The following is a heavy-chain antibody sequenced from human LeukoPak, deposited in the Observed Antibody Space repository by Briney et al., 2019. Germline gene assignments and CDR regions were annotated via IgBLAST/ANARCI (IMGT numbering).Heavy chain of an antibody. Sequence: PSETLSLTCTVSGGSISSSSYYWAWIRQPRGKGLEWIGSIYHSGSTYYNPSLKSRVTISVDTSKNQFSLKLSSVTAADTAVYYCARAGAMVFSGPWGQGTLVTVSS. J-gene: IGHJ5*02. D-gene: IGHD5-18*01. CDR1: GGSISSSSYY. CDR3: ARAGAMVFSGP. CDR2: IYHSGST. V-gene: IGHV4-39*01.